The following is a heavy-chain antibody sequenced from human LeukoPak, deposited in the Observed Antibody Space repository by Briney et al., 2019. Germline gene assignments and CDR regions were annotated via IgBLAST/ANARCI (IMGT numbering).Heavy chain of an antibody. J-gene: IGHJ4*02. Sequence: ASVKVSCKASGYTFTSYDINWVRQATGQGLEWMGWMNPNSGNTGYAQKFQGRVTMTTDTSTSTAYMELRSLRSDDTAVYYCARDLTCSGGSCYGVGTYWGQGTLVTVSS. V-gene: IGHV1-8*01. CDR1: GYTFTSYD. CDR2: MNPNSGNT. D-gene: IGHD2-15*01. CDR3: ARDLTCSGGSCYGVGTY.